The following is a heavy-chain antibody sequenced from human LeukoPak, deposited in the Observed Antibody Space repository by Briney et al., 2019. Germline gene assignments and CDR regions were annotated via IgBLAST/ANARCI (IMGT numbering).Heavy chain of an antibody. D-gene: IGHD6-19*01. J-gene: IGHJ4*02. CDR3: AGGGSIEVAGY. CDR2: INSEGNST. CDR1: GFTFSSYL. Sequence: SGGSLRLSCAASGFTFSSYLMHWVRQAPGKGLVWVSRINSEGNSTNYADSVKGRFTISRDNAKNTLYLQMNSLRVEDTAVYFCAGGGSIEVAGYWGQGTLVTVSS. V-gene: IGHV3-74*01.